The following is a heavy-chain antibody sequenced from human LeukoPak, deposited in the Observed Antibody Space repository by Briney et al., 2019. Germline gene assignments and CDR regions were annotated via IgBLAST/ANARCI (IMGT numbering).Heavy chain of an antibody. D-gene: IGHD3-22*01. CDR2: MNPKSGYT. J-gene: IGHJ4*02. CDR3: VRVDGSPDF. Sequence: ASVKVSCKASGYTFTSLDINWVRQATGQGLEWMGWMNPKSGYTGSAQQFQGRVTFTRSTSISTVYMELSSLRSEDTAVYYCVRVDGSPDFWGQGTLITVSS. V-gene: IGHV1-8*03. CDR1: GYTFTSLD.